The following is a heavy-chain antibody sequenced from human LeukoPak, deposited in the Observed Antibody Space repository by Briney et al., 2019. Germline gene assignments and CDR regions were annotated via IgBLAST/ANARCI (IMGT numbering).Heavy chain of an antibody. CDR2: ISTSGTTI. CDR1: GFTFSSHS. V-gene: IGHV3-48*01. CDR3: AKVSGGGLYYDGMDV. J-gene: IGHJ6*02. D-gene: IGHD1-14*01. Sequence: GGSLRLSCAASGFTFSSHSMNWVRQAPGKGLEWISYISTSGTTIYYADSVKGRFTITRDNVRNSLYLQMNSLRAEDTAVYYCAKVSGGGLYYDGMDVWGQGTTVTVSS.